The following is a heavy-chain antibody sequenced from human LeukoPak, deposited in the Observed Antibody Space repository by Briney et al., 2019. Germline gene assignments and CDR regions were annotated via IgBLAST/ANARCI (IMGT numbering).Heavy chain of an antibody. V-gene: IGHV3-53*01. CDR2: IYSGGST. CDR1: GFTVSSNY. D-gene: IGHD5-18*01. CDR3: ARVRSYGTFDY. Sequence: GGSLRLSCAASGFTVSSNYMSWVRQAPGKGLEWVSVIYSGGSTYYADSVKGRFTISRDNSKSTLYLQMNSLRAEDTAVYYCARVRSYGTFDYWGQGTLVTVSS. J-gene: IGHJ4*02.